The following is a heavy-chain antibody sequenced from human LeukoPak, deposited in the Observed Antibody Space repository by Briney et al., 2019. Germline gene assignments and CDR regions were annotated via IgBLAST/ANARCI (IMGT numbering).Heavy chain of an antibody. D-gene: IGHD2-8*01. CDR2: INPNSDGT. CDR3: ALIDYCTNGVCYTGAGDY. CDR1: GYTFTGYY. J-gene: IGHJ4*02. V-gene: IGHV1-2*02. Sequence: ASVKVSCKASGYTFTGYYMHWVRQAPGQGLEWMGWINPNSDGTNYAQKFQGRVTMTRDTSISTAYMELSRLRSDDTAVYYCALIDYCTNGVCYTGAGDYWGQGTLVTVSS.